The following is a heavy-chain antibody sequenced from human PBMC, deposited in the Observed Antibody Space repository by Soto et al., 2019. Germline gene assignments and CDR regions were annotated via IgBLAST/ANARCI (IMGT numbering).Heavy chain of an antibody. Sequence: QVQLQESGPGLVNPSQTLFLTCTVSGDSISSDNYYWSWIRQHPEKGLEWIGYIYYSGNTYYSPSLKSRVTISVDASKNQFSLKLASVTAADTAVYYCARVGNDFGDYTLFDYWGQGTLVTVSS. CDR1: GDSISSDNYY. CDR3: ARVGNDFGDYTLFDY. CDR2: IYYSGNT. D-gene: IGHD4-17*01. V-gene: IGHV4-31*03. J-gene: IGHJ4*02.